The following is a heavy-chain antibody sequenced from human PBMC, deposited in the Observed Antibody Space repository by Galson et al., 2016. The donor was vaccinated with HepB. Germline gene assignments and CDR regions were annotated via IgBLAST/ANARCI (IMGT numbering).Heavy chain of an antibody. CDR1: GFTFSRYG. Sequence: SLRLSCAASGFTFSRYGMHWVRQAPGKGLESVAFIWYDGSNKYYADSVKGRFTISRDNSKNTLYLQMNSLRAEDTAVYYCAREDPNIAAAALDYWGQGTLVTVSS. CDR2: IWYDGSNK. J-gene: IGHJ4*02. D-gene: IGHD6-25*01. V-gene: IGHV3-33*01. CDR3: AREDPNIAAAALDY.